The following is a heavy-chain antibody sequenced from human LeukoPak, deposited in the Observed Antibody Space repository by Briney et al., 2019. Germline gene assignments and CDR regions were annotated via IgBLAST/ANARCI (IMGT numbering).Heavy chain of an antibody. CDR2: ISTSSSTI. CDR3: ARDPPSGGFNS. V-gene: IGHV3-48*01. Sequence: GGSLRLSCTASGFTFSSYSMNWVRQAPGKGLEWVSYISTSSSTIYYADSVKGRFTISRDDAKNSLYLQMNSLRAEDTVVYYCARDPPSGGFNSWGQGTLVTVSS. D-gene: IGHD3-16*01. CDR1: GFTFSSYS. J-gene: IGHJ4*02.